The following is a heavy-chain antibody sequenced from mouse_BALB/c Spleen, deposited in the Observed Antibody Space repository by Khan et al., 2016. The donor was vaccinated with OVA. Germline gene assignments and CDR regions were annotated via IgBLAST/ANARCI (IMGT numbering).Heavy chain of an antibody. CDR2: INPSTGYT. J-gene: IGHJ2*01. V-gene: IGHV1-7*01. CDR3: ARRGLRWDFDY. CDR1: GYTFINYW. D-gene: IGHD1-1*01. Sequence: QVQLKQSGAELAKPGASVKMSCKASGYTFINYWILWVKQRPGQGLEWIGYINPSTGYTEYTQHFKDKATLTADKSSSTAYMQLSSLTSEDSAVYYCARRGLRWDFDYWGQGTTLTVSS.